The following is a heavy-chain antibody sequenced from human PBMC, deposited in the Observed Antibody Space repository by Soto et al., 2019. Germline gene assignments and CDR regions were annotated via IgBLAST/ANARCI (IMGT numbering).Heavy chain of an antibody. CDR2: ISGSGGST. Sequence: PGGSLRLSCAASGFTFSSYAMSWVRQALGKGLEWVSAISGSGGSTYYADSVKGRFTISRDNSKNTLYLQMNSLRAEDTVVYYCAKVGYDILTGYYHFDYRGQGTLVTVSS. CDR3: AKVGYDILTGYYHFDY. V-gene: IGHV3-23*01. D-gene: IGHD3-9*01. CDR1: GFTFSSYA. J-gene: IGHJ4*02.